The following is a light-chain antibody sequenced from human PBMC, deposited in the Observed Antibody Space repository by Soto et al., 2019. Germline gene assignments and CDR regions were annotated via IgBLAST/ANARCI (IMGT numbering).Light chain of an antibody. Sequence: QSVLTQPASVSGSPGQSIAISCTGTSSDVGGYNFVSWYQQHPGNAPKLIIYDVSGRPSGVSNRFSGSKSGNTASLTISGLLAEDEADYHCSSYTSSSTVVFGGGTKLTVL. CDR1: SSDVGGYNF. V-gene: IGLV2-14*01. J-gene: IGLJ2*01. CDR2: DVS. CDR3: SSYTSSSTVV.